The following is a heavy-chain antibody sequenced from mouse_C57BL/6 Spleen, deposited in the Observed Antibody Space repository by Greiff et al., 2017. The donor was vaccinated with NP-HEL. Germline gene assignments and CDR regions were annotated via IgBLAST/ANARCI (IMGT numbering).Heavy chain of an antibody. CDR3: ARQYDYDFMAAWFAY. CDR1: GFTFSSYG. V-gene: IGHV5-6*01. J-gene: IGHJ3*01. Sequence: EVKVVESGGDLVKPGGSLKLSCAASGFTFSSYGMSWVRQTPDKRLEWVATISTGGSYTYYPDSLKGRFTIARDNAKNTLYLQMSRLKSEDTAMYDCARQYDYDFMAAWFAYWGQGTLVTVSA. CDR2: ISTGGSYT. D-gene: IGHD2-4*01.